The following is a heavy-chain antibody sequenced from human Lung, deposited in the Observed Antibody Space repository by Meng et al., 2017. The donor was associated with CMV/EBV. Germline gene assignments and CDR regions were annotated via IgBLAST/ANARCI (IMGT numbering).Heavy chain of an antibody. CDR2: ISGNGNTI. Sequence: SCAASGFSFSDHYMSWIRQALGKGLEWVSYISGNGNTIYDSVSVNGRFTICRDNAKNSLYLQMNSLRVDDTAVYYWARDASGSYYAFYFYYWGQGXLVTVSS. CDR1: GFSFSDHY. CDR3: ARDASGSYYAFYFYY. D-gene: IGHD1-26*01. V-gene: IGHV3-11*04. J-gene: IGHJ4*02.